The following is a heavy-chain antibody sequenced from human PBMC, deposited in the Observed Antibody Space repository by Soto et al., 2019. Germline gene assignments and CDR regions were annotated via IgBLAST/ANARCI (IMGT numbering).Heavy chain of an antibody. D-gene: IGHD2-2*01. J-gene: IGHJ4*02. CDR1: GFTFDDNA. Sequence: PGGSLRLSCVASGFTFDDNAMHWVRQAPGKGLEWVTGISWNSGSIGYADSVKGRFTISRDNAKNSLYLQMNSLRAEDTALYYCAKTNCSSTSCYQPFDYWGQGTLVTVSS. CDR2: ISWNSGSI. V-gene: IGHV3-9*01. CDR3: AKTNCSSTSCYQPFDY.